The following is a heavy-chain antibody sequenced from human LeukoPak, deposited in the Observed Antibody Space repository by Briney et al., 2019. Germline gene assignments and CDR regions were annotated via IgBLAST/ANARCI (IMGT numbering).Heavy chain of an antibody. Sequence: GGSLRLSCAASGFTVSSNYMSWVRQAPGKGLEWVSVIYSGGSTYYADSVKGRFTISRDNSKNTLYLQMNSLRAEDTAVYYCARGRGSRSYYLLYYYGMDVWGQGTTVTVSS. D-gene: IGHD1-26*01. J-gene: IGHJ6*02. CDR1: GFTVSSNY. CDR3: ARGRGSRSYYLLYYYGMDV. CDR2: IYSGGST. V-gene: IGHV3-53*01.